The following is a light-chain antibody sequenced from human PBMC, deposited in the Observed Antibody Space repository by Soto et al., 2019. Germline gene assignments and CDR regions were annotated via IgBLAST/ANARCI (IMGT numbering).Light chain of an antibody. CDR2: EVS. J-gene: IGLJ1*01. Sequence: QSVLTQPAFVSGSPGGSRAIWCTGTSSDGGGYNYVSWYQQHPGKAPKLMIYEVSNRPSGVSNRFSGSKSGNTTSLTISGLQAEDEADYYCSSYPSSSTTYVFGTGTKVTVL. CDR3: SSYPSSSTTYV. V-gene: IGLV2-14*01. CDR1: SSDGGGYNY.